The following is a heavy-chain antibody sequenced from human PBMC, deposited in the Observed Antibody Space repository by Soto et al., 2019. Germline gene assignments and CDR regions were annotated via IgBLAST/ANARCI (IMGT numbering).Heavy chain of an antibody. CDR3: TAMSY. CDR1: GFTFSSYW. V-gene: IGHV3-74*01. J-gene: IGHJ4*02. D-gene: IGHD2-2*01. Sequence: EVQVVESGGGLVQPGGSLRLSCAASGFTFSSYWMHWVRQAPGKGLVWVSRINSDGSTINYADSVKGRFTISRDNAKNTLFLQMNSLRAEDTGVYYCTAMSYWGQGTLVTVSS. CDR2: INSDGSTI.